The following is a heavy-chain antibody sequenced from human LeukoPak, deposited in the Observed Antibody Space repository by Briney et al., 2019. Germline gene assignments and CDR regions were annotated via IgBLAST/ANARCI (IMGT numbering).Heavy chain of an antibody. V-gene: IGHV3-30*02. CDR3: ARSGLSRFGF. Sequence: GGSQRLPCAAAGFSFSLYGMLWARQAPGKGREWVAFIWYDGSNQDYADSVKGRFTISRDNSKNTLDLQMNSLRAEDTAVYYCARSGLSRFGFGGQGTLVTVSS. D-gene: IGHD2/OR15-2a*01. J-gene: IGHJ4*02. CDR1: GFSFSLYG. CDR2: IWYDGSNQ.